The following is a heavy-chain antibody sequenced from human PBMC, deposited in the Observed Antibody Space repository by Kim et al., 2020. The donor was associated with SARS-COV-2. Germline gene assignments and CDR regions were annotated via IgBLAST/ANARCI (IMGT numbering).Heavy chain of an antibody. D-gene: IGHD1-26*01. CDR2: INPPDSTT. CDR1: GYSFTSYW. CDR3: ARHVRASSGGDRNLDY. J-gene: IGHJ4*02. Sequence: GESLKISCKTSGYSFTSYWIGWVRQMPGKGLEWMGIINPPDSTTRYSPSFQDQVTISVDKSISTAYLQWSSLKASDTAMYYCARHVRASSGGDRNLDYWGRGALVTVS. V-gene: IGHV5-51*01.